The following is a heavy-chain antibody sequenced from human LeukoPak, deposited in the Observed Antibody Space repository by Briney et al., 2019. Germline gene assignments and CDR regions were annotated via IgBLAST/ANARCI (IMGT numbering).Heavy chain of an antibody. J-gene: IGHJ4*02. CDR1: GFTFSSYS. Sequence: GGSLRLSCAASGFTFSSYSMNWVRQAPGKGLEWVSSISSSSSYIYYADSVKGRFTISRDNAKNSLYLQMNSLRAEDTAVYYCASHMTTVTKGLFDYWGQGTLVTVSS. CDR2: ISSSSSYI. V-gene: IGHV3-21*01. CDR3: ASHMTTVTKGLFDY. D-gene: IGHD4-17*01.